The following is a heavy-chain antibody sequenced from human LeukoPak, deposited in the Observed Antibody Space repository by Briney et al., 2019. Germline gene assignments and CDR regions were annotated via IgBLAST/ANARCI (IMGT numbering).Heavy chain of an antibody. CDR3: AKGEAAGTPNFFDS. V-gene: IGHV3-23*01. J-gene: IGHJ4*02. Sequence: GGSLRLSCAAPGFTFSIYTMSWVRQAPGKGLEWVSGISASGGSTYYADSVKGRFTISRDNSKNTLSLQMNSLRADDTAIYYCAKGEAAGTPNFFDSWGQGTLVTVSS. D-gene: IGHD6-13*01. CDR1: GFTFSIYT. CDR2: ISASGGST.